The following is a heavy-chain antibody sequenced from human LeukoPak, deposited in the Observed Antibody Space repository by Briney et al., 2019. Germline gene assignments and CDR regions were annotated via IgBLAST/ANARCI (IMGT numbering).Heavy chain of an antibody. CDR2: IWYDGSNK. CDR1: GFTFSNYG. CDR3: ARDRYGDQLPLDY. Sequence: GGSLSLSCAASGFTFSNYGMHWVRQAPGKGLEWVAVIWYDGSNKYYADSVKGRFTISRDNSKNTLFLQMNSLRTEDTAVYHCARDRYGDQLPLDYWGQGTLVTVSS. D-gene: IGHD4-17*01. J-gene: IGHJ4*02. V-gene: IGHV3-33*01.